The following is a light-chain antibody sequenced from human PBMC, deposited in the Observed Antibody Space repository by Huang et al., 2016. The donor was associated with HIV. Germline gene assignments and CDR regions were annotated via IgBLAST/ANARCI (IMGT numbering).Light chain of an antibody. CDR1: QGVSNN. CDR2: GAT. J-gene: IGKJ1*01. V-gene: IGKV3-15*01. CDR3: QQYNDWPRT. Sequence: EIVMTQSPATLSVSPGERATLSCRAGQGVSNNLAWYQQKPGQAPRLLLYGATARATGIPARFSGSGSGTEFTLTISSLQSEDFAVYYCQQYNDWPRTFGQGTKVDIK.